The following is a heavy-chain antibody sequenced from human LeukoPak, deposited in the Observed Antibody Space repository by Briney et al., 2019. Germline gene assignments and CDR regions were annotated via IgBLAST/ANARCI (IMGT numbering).Heavy chain of an antibody. CDR1: GGSISSGSYY. CDR3: ARLRGYTYGNPGC. D-gene: IGHD5-18*01. V-gene: IGHV4-61*02. J-gene: IGHJ4*02. Sequence: SETLSLTCTVSGGSISSGSYYWSWIRQPAGKGLEWIGRIYTSGSTNYNPSLKSRVTISVDTSKNQFSLKLSSVTAADTALYYCARLRGYTYGNPGCWGQGSLVTVSS. CDR2: IYTSGST.